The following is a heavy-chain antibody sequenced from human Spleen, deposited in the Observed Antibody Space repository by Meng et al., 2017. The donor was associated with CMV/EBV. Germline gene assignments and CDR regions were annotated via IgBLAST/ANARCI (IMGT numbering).Heavy chain of an antibody. V-gene: IGHV4-34*01. CDR2: INHSGST. D-gene: IGHD3-16*02. CDR1: GGSFSGYY. CDR3: AREGLSDYYYSTMDV. Sequence: SETLSLTCAVYGGSFSGYYWSWIRQPPGKGLEWIGEINHSGSTNYNPSLKSRVTISVDTSKNQFSLKLSSVTAADTAVYYCAREGLSDYYYSTMDVWGQGTTVTVSS. J-gene: IGHJ6*02.